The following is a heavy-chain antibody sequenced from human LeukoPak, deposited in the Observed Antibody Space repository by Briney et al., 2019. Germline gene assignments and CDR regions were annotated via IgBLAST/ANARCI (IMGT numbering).Heavy chain of an antibody. Sequence: GGSLRLSCAASGFTFSSYGMHWVRQAPGKGLEWVAVISYDGSNKYYADSVKGRFTISRDNSKNMLYLQMNSLRAEDTAVYYCAKDRKAAISYYYYYGMDVWGQGTTVTVSS. J-gene: IGHJ6*02. V-gene: IGHV3-30*18. CDR1: GFTFSSYG. CDR2: ISYDGSNK. D-gene: IGHD2-2*01. CDR3: AKDRKAAISYYYYYGMDV.